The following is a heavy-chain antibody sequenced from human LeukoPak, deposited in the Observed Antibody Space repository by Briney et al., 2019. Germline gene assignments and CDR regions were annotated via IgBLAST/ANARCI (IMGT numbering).Heavy chain of an antibody. Sequence: PSETLSLTCTVSGGSISTYYWSWIRQPPGKGLEWIGYMYNSGSTNYNPSLKSRVTISIDTSKNQVSLRLSSVTAADTDVYYCARQGSGGRSFDVWGQGTMVTVSS. CDR2: MYNSGST. D-gene: IGHD2-15*01. J-gene: IGHJ3*01. V-gene: IGHV4-59*08. CDR3: ARQGSGGRSFDV. CDR1: GGSISTYY.